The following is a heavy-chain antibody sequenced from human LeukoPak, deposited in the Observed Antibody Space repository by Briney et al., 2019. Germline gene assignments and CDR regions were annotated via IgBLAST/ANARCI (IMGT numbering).Heavy chain of an antibody. Sequence: SETLSLTCTVSGGSISSYYWSRIRQPPGKGLEWIGYIYYSGSTNYNPSLKSRVTISVDTSKNQFSLKLSSVTAADTAVYYCARVSDNNWFDPWGQGTLVTVSS. D-gene: IGHD2-15*01. V-gene: IGHV4-59*01. CDR3: ARVSDNNWFDP. J-gene: IGHJ5*02. CDR2: IYYSGST. CDR1: GGSISSYY.